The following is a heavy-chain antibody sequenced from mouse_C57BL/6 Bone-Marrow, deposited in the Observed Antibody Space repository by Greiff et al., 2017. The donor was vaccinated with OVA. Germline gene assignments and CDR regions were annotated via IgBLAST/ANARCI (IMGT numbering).Heavy chain of an antibody. J-gene: IGHJ2*01. D-gene: IGHD1-1*01. V-gene: IGHV1-18*01. CDR1: GYTFTDYN. Sequence: EVKVVESGPELVKPGASVKIPCKASGYTFTDYNMDWVKQSHGKSLEWIGDINPNNGGTIYNQKFKGKATLTVDKSSSTAYMELRSLTSEDTAVYYCARSRNYYGSSPYFDYWGQGTTLTVSS. CDR2: INPNNGGT. CDR3: ARSRNYYGSSPYFDY.